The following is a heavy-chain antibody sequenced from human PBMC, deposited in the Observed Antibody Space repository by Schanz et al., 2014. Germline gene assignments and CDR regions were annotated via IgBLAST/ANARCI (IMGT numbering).Heavy chain of an antibody. V-gene: IGHV3-23*04. J-gene: IGHJ4*02. CDR2: ISASGGST. D-gene: IGHD5-12*01. CDR3: ASPSGYSDYGTYFDF. CDR1: GFTFSSYA. Sequence: VQLVESGGGVVQFGRSLRLSCAASGFTFSSYAMSWVRQAPGKGLEWVSTISASGGSTYYADSVKGRFTISRDNSKNTLYLQMNSLRAEDTAVYYCASPSGYSDYGTYFDFWGQGTLVTVSS.